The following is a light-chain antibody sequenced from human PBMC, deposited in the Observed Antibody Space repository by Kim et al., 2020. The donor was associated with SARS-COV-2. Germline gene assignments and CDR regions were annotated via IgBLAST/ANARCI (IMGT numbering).Light chain of an antibody. Sequence: LSQGDTVTLTCKTSKYGVATDLVWYQHKVGQAPRLLFYGTSTRAAGVPDRFAAGGFGTDFTLTIKSLEPEDFATYYCQHCGTLVWKFGQGTKL. CDR2: GTS. J-gene: IGKJ1*01. CDR3: QHCGTLVWK. V-gene: IGKV3-20*01. CDR1: KYGVATD.